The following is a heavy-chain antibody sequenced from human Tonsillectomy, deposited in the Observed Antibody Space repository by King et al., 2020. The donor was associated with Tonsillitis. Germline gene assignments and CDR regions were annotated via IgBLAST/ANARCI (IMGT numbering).Heavy chain of an antibody. D-gene: IGHD6-6*01. CDR2: ISAYNGNT. V-gene: IGHV1-18*01. CDR1: GYTFTSYG. Sequence: IQLVQSGAEVKKPGASVKVSCKASGYTFTSYGITWVRQAPGQGLEWMGWISAYNGNTNYAQNLQGRVTMTTDTSTNTAYMELRSLRSDDPAVYYCARDRQGYSSSPSNWFDPWGQGTLVTVSS. J-gene: IGHJ5*02. CDR3: ARDRQGYSSSPSNWFDP.